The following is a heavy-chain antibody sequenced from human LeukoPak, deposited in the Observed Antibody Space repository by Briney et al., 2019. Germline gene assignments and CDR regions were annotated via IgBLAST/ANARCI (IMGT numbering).Heavy chain of an antibody. V-gene: IGHV3-15*01. D-gene: IGHD5-12*01. CDR2: IKSKTDGGTH. CDR1: GFTFSNAW. CDR3: TTGVAGKWLLVVDY. J-gene: IGHJ4*02. Sequence: PGGSLRLSCAASGFTFSNAWMSWVRQAPGKGLEWVGRIKSKTDGGTHDYAAPVKGRFTISRDDATNTLYLQMNSLKTEDTAVYYCTTGVAGKWLLVVDYGGQGTGVTVSS.